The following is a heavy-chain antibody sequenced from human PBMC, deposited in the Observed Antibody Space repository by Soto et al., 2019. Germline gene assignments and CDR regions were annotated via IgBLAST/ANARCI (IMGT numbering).Heavy chain of an antibody. V-gene: IGHV3-48*02. J-gene: IGHJ4*02. CDR3: ARDPDDSHYDFWSGYQYFDY. Sequence: PGGSLRLSCAASGFTFSSYSMNWVRQAPGKGLEWVSYISSSSSTIYYADSVKGRFTISRDNAKNSLYLQMNSLRDEDTAVYYCARDPDDSHYDFWSGYQYFDYWGQGTLVTVSS. CDR2: ISSSSSTI. D-gene: IGHD3-3*01. CDR1: GFTFSSYS.